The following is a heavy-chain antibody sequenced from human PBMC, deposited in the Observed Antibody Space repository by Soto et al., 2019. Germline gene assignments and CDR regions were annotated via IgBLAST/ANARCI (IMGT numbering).Heavy chain of an antibody. CDR3: ARGGREQLIQIPISYKIDY. J-gene: IGHJ4*02. D-gene: IGHD6-13*01. Sequence: SETLSLTCAVYGGSFSGYYGRWIRQPPGKGMEWLGEINHSGSTNYNPSLKSRVSISGAISKNQFSLKRAAVTAGDTAVYYCARGGREQLIQIPISYKIDYWGQGTLVTVS. CDR2: INHSGST. CDR1: GGSFSGYY. V-gene: IGHV4-34*01.